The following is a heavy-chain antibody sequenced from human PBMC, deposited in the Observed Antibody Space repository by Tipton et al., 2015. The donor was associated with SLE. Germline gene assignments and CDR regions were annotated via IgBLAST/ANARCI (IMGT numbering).Heavy chain of an antibody. CDR2: IYTSGST. J-gene: IGHJ4*02. CDR1: GGSISSSSHY. D-gene: IGHD3-22*01. V-gene: IGHV4-61*05. CDR3: ARNYYDSSGYYSRFDY. Sequence: TLSLTCTVSGGSISSSSHYWGWIRQPPGKGLEWIGYIYTSGSTNYNPSLKSRVTISVDTSKNQFSLKLSSVTAADTAVYYCARNYYDSSGYYSRFDYWGQGTLVTVSS.